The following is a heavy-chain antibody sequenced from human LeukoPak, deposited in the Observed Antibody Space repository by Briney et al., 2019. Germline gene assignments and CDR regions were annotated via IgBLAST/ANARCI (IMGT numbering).Heavy chain of an antibody. J-gene: IGHJ4*02. CDR3: ARRSGGSGSYYRD. CDR2: IYTSGTT. V-gene: IGHV4-4*07. CDR1: GGSMSSDY. D-gene: IGHD3-10*01. Sequence: PSETLSLTCTVSGGSMSSDYWTWIRQPAGKGLEWIGRIYTSGTTNYNPSLKSRVTISVDTSKNQFSLKLSSVTAADTAVYYCARRSGGSGSYYRDWGQGTLVTVSS.